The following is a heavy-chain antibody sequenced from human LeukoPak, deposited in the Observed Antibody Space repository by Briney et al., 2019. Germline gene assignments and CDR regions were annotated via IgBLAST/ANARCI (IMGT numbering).Heavy chain of an antibody. V-gene: IGHV4-34*01. CDR2: INHSGST. CDR1: GGSFSGYY. D-gene: IGHD6-19*01. CDR3: ARGLIAVAGTPFDY. Sequence: SETLSLTCAVSGGSFSGYYWSWIRQPPGKGLEWIGEINHSGSTNYNPSLKSRVTISVDTSKNQFSLKLSSVTAADTAVYYCARGLIAVAGTPFDYWGQGTLVTVSS. J-gene: IGHJ4*02.